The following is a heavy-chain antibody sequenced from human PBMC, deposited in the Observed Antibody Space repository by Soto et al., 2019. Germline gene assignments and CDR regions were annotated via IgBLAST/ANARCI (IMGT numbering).Heavy chain of an antibody. V-gene: IGHV1-69*12. CDR1: GGTFSSYA. Sequence: QVQLVQSGAEVKKPGSSVKVSCKASGGTFSSYAISWVRQAPGQGLEWMGGIIPIFGTANYAQKFQGRVTITADETTSTAYMELSSLRSEDTAVYYCARDCQIAMVRRGLVGMDVWGQGTTVTVSS. CDR3: ARDCQIAMVRRGLVGMDV. J-gene: IGHJ6*02. D-gene: IGHD3-10*01. CDR2: IIPIFGTA.